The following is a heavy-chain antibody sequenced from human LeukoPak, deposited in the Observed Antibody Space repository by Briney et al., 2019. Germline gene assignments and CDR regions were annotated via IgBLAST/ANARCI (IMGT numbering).Heavy chain of an antibody. CDR2: INHSGST. Sequence: SETLSLTCAVYGGSFSGYYWSWIRQPPGKGLEWIGEINHSGSTNYNPSLKSRVTISVDTSKNQFSLKLSSMTAADTAVYYCARRLLWFGELWFDPWGQGTLVTVSS. V-gene: IGHV4-34*01. CDR1: GGSFSGYY. J-gene: IGHJ5*02. CDR3: ARRLLWFGELWFDP. D-gene: IGHD3-10*01.